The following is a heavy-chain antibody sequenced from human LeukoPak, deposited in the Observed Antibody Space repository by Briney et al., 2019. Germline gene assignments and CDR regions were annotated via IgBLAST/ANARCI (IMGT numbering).Heavy chain of an antibody. J-gene: IGHJ6*03. V-gene: IGHV1-2*02. CDR1: GYTFTGYY. CDR2: INPNSGGT. Sequence: ASVKVSCKASGYTFTGYYMHWVRQAPGQGLEWMGWINPNSGGTNYAQKFQGRVTMTRDTSISTAYMELSRLRSDDTAVYYCARALYYYDSSGDYYYYYYMDVWGKGTTVTISS. D-gene: IGHD3-22*01. CDR3: ARALYYYDSSGDYYYYYYMDV.